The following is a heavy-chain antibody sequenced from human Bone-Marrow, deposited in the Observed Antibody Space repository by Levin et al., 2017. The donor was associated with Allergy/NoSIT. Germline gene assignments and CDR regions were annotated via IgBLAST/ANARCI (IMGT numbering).Heavy chain of an antibody. CDR3: AKDLNYGDYIFYFDY. V-gene: IGHV3-30*18. J-gene: IGHJ4*02. D-gene: IGHD4-17*01. Sequence: GESLKISCAASGFTFSSYGMHWVRKAPGKGLEWVAVISDDGSNKDYADSVKGRFTIPRDNSKNTLYLQMNRLRTEDTAMYHCAKDLNYGDYIFYFDYWGQGTLVTVSS. CDR1: GFTFSSYG. CDR2: ISDDGSNK.